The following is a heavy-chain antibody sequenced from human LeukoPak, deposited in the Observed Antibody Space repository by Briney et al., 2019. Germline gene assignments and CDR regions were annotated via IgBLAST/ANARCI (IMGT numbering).Heavy chain of an antibody. J-gene: IGHJ4*02. V-gene: IGHV1-69*04. Sequence: SVKVSCKASGGTFSSYAISWVRQAPGQGLEWMGRIIPIFGIANYAQKFQGRVTITADKSTSTAYMELSSLRSEDTAVYYCAYYDSSGPPLYWGQGTLVTVSP. D-gene: IGHD3-22*01. CDR3: AYYDSSGPPLY. CDR1: GGTFSSYA. CDR2: IIPIFGIA.